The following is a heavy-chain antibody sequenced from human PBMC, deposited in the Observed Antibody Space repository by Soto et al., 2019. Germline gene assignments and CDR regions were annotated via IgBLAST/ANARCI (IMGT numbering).Heavy chain of an antibody. D-gene: IGHD3-3*01. CDR2: INHSGST. Sequence: SETLSLTCAVYGGSFSGYYWSWIRQPPGKGLEWIGEINHSGSTNYNPSLKSRVTISVDTSKNQFSLKLSSVTAADTAVYYCARVRSLTIGVTDYWGQGTLVTVSS. CDR1: GGSFSGYY. CDR3: ARVRSLTIGVTDY. J-gene: IGHJ4*02. V-gene: IGHV4-34*01.